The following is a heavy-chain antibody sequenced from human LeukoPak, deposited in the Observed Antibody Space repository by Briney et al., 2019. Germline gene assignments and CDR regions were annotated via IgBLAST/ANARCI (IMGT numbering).Heavy chain of an antibody. CDR2: ISGSGGST. J-gene: IGHJ6*03. Sequence: PGGTLRLSCAASGFTFSSYGMSWVRQAPGKGLEWVSAISGSGGSTYYADSVKGRFTISRDNSKNTLYLQMNSLRAEDTAVYYCAKRYYGSGNYYMDVWGKGTTVTISS. V-gene: IGHV3-23*01. CDR1: GFTFSSYG. CDR3: AKRYYGSGNYYMDV. D-gene: IGHD3-10*01.